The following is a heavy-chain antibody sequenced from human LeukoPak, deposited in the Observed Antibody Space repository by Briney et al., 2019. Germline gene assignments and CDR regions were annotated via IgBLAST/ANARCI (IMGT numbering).Heavy chain of an antibody. V-gene: IGHV4-59*01. CDR3: ARDRASWSGYYTGFDV. CDR1: GGSISSYY. Sequence: SETLSLTCTVSGGSISSYYWSWIRQPPGKGLEWIGYIYYSGSTNYNPSLKSRVTISVDTSKNQFSLKLSSVTAADTAVYYCARDRASWSGYYTGFDVWGKGTTVTVSS. CDR2: IYYSGST. D-gene: IGHD3-3*01. J-gene: IGHJ6*04.